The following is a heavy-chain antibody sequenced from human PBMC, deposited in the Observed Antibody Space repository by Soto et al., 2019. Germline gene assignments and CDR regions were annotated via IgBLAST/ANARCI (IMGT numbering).Heavy chain of an antibody. D-gene: IGHD4-4*01. CDR1: GLTFTSYA. CDR2: ISEDGGIK. V-gene: IGHV3-30-3*01. J-gene: IGHJ4*02. Sequence: QVHLVESGGGVVQAGRSLRLSCTASGLTFTSYAIHWVRQAPGKGLEWVSVISEDGGIKYFDDSVRGRFLISSDNSKNTVHLQMNSLRPEDTAVYFCARSLTTTVSALGYCGQGTLVTVSS. CDR3: ARSLTTTVSALGY.